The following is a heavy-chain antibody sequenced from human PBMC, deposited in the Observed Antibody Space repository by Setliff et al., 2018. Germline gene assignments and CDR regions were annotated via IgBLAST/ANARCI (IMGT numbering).Heavy chain of an antibody. CDR3: ARTCSGSGCYAGLES. D-gene: IGHD2-15*01. J-gene: IGHJ4*02. CDR1: GFTFSTYR. Sequence: PGGSLRLSCAASGFTFSTYRMHWVRQAPGKGLEWVAVIWGDGGTKYHADSVKGRFTISRDNSKNTLYLQMNSLRPEDTAVYYCARTCSGSGCYAGLESWGQGTPVTVPS. CDR2: IWGDGGTK. V-gene: IGHV3-33*08.